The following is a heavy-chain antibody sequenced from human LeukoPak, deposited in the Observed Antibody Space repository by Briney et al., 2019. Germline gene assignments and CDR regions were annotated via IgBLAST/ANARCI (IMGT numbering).Heavy chain of an antibody. D-gene: IGHD3-9*01. CDR3: ARPSDFDPTNDYYYYYSMDV. Sequence: ASVKVSCKASGGTFSSYAISWVRQAPGQGLEWMGGIIPIFGTANYAQKFQGRVTITADESTSTAYMELSSLRSEDTAVYYCARPSDFDPTNDYYYYYSMDVWGQGTTVTVSS. CDR1: GGTFSSYA. CDR2: IIPIFGTA. V-gene: IGHV1-69*13. J-gene: IGHJ6*02.